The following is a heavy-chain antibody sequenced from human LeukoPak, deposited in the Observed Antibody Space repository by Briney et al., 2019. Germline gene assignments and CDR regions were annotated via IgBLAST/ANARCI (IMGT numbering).Heavy chain of an antibody. Sequence: GGSLRLXCAASGFTFSDYYMSWIRQTPGKELEWVSYISSSGSTIYYADSVKGRFTISGDNAKNSLYLQMNSLRAEDTAVYYCARDYYDSSGYLYYFDYWGQGTLVTVSS. CDR2: ISSSGSTI. J-gene: IGHJ4*02. CDR1: GFTFSDYY. CDR3: ARDYYDSSGYLYYFDY. D-gene: IGHD3-22*01. V-gene: IGHV3-11*04.